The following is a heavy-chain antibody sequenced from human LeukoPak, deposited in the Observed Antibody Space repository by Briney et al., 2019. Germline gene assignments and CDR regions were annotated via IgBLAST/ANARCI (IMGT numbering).Heavy chain of an antibody. CDR3: AKGLTFGELAYGY. D-gene: IGHD3/OR15-3a*01. CDR2: IYSGGST. CDR1: GFTVSSNY. J-gene: IGHJ4*02. Sequence: GGSLRLSCAASGFTVSSNYMSWVRQAPGKGLEWVSVIYSGGSTYYADSVKGRFTISRDNSKNTLYLQMNSLRAEDTAVYYCAKGLTFGELAYGYWGQGTLVTVSS. V-gene: IGHV3-66*01.